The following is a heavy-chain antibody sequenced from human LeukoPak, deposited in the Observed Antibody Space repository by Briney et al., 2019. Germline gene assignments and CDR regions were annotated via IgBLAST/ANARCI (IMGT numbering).Heavy chain of an antibody. CDR2: TYDKSNWYN. Sequence: SQTLSLTCAISGDSVSTNSGGWNWIRQSPSRGLEWLGRTYDKSNWYNDYAVSVKSRITINPDTSKNQFSLQLNSVTAADTAVYYCAKSNGYGLIDIWGQGTMVTVSS. CDR1: GDSVSTNSGG. CDR3: AKSNGYGLIDI. D-gene: IGHD3-22*01. J-gene: IGHJ3*02. V-gene: IGHV6-1*01.